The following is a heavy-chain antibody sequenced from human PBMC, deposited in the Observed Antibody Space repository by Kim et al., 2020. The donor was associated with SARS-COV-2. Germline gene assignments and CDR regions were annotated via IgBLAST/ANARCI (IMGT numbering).Heavy chain of an antibody. Sequence: SETLSLTCAVSGGSISSSNWWSWVRQPPGKGLEWIGEIYHSGSTNYNPSLKSRVTISVDKSKNQFSLKLSSVTAADTAVYYCAMVLFYRPHYSIRSNYYFDYWGQGTLVTVSS. D-gene: IGHD3-16*01. CDR3: AMVLFYRPHYSIRSNYYFDY. CDR2: IYHSGST. J-gene: IGHJ4*02. V-gene: IGHV4-4*02. CDR1: GGSISSSNW.